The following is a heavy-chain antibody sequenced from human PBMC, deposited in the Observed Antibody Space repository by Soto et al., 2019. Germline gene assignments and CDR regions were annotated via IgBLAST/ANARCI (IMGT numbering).Heavy chain of an antibody. CDR2: IKQDGSEK. CDR1: GFTFSSYW. Sequence: GGSLRLSCAASGFTFSSYWMSWVRQAPGKGLEWVANIKQDGSEKYYVDSVKGRFTISRDNAKNSLYLQMNSLRAEDTAVYYCARDRNYRVPSGWFDPWGQGTLVTVSS. V-gene: IGHV3-7*01. J-gene: IGHJ5*02. D-gene: IGHD4-4*01. CDR3: ARDRNYRVPSGWFDP.